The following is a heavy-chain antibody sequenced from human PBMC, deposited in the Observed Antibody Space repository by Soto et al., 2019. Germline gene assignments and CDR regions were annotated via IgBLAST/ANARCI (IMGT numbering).Heavy chain of an antibody. CDR1: GYTFTSYG. V-gene: IGHV1-18*01. CDR3: ARGRYGDY. CDR2: ISAHNGNT. Sequence: QVHLVQSGAEVKKPGASVKVSCKASGYTFTSYGTTWVRQAPGQGLEWMGWISAHNGNTDYAQKLQGRVIVTRDTSTSTAYMELRSLGSDDTAVYYCARGRYGDYWGQGALVTGSS. J-gene: IGHJ4*02. D-gene: IGHD1-1*01.